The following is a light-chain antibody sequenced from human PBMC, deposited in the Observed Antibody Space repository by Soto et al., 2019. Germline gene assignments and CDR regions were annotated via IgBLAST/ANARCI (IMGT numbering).Light chain of an antibody. Sequence: QSVLTQPPSTSGTPGQRVTISCSGSSSNIGSKTVNWYQHLPGTAPKLLIYSNNQRPSGVPDRFSGSKSGTSASLAVSGLQSEDEADYYSAARHDRLNRYLLGIGTKVTV. CDR3: AARHDRLNRYL. CDR1: SSNIGSKT. CDR2: SNN. J-gene: IGLJ1*01. V-gene: IGLV1-44*01.